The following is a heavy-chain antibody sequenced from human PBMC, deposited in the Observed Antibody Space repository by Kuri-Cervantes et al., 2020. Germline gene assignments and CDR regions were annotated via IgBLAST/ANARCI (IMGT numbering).Heavy chain of an antibody. CDR1: GFTFSSYN. CDR2: ISSSGSYI. V-gene: IGHV3-21*01. CDR3: ARDLSWGYYDSSGYYS. J-gene: IGHJ4*02. Sequence: GESLKISCAASGFTFSSYNVNWVRQTPGKGLEWVSSISSSGSYIYYADSVKGRFTVSRDNAKNSLYLQMNSLRAEDTAVYYCARDLSWGYYDSSGYYSWGQGTLVTVSS. D-gene: IGHD3-22*01.